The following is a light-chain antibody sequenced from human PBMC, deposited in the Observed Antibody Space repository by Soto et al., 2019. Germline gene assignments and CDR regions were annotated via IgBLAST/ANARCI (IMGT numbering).Light chain of an antibody. J-gene: IGLJ2*01. Sequence: QSVLTQPPSVSGTPGHKVSISCSGSTSNLGGNTVNWYQQLPGTAPKLHIYTNNQRPSGVPDRFSGSKSGTSASLAISGLRSEDEADFYCAAWDDSLNAVVFGGGTKLTVL. CDR1: TSNLGGNT. CDR3: AAWDDSLNAVV. CDR2: TNN. V-gene: IGLV1-44*01.